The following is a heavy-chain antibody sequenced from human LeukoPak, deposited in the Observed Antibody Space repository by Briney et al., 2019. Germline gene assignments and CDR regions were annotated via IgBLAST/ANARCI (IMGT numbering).Heavy chain of an antibody. V-gene: IGHV4-34*01. Sequence: SETLSLTCAVYGGSFSGYYWSWIRQPPGKGLEWIGEINHSGSTNYNPSLKSRVTISVDTSKNQFSLKLSSVTDADTAVYYCARDGSDNWGLFDNWGRGTLVTVSS. J-gene: IGHJ4*02. CDR1: GGSFSGYY. D-gene: IGHD1-1*01. CDR2: INHSGST. CDR3: ARDGSDNWGLFDN.